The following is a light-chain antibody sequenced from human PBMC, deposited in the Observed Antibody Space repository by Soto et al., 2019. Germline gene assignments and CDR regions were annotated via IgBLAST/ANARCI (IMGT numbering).Light chain of an antibody. J-gene: IGLJ3*02. CDR2: YDN. CDR1: NIGSKS. CDR3: QVWDSTSDHVV. V-gene: IGLV3-21*04. Sequence: SYELTQPPSVSVAPGKTARITCGGNNIGSKSVHWYQQKTGQAPRLVISYDNDRPSGIPERFSGSDSGNTATLTISRVEVGDEADDYCQVWDSTSDHVVFGGGTKLTVL.